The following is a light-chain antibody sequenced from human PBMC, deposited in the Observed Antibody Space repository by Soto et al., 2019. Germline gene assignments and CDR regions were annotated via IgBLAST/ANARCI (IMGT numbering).Light chain of an antibody. V-gene: IGKV3-20*01. CDR1: QSVSSSY. CDR3: QQYGSSPRYT. CDR2: GAS. J-gene: IGKJ2*01. Sequence: EIVLTQSPGTLSLSPGERATHSCRASQSVSSSYLAWYQQKPGQAPRLLIYGASSRATGIPDRFSGSGSGTDFTLTISRLEPEDFAVYYCQQYGSSPRYTFGQGTKLEIQ.